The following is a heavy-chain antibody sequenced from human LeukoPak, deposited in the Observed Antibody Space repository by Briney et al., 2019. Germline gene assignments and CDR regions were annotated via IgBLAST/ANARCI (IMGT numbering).Heavy chain of an antibody. CDR1: GFTFSSTY. D-gene: IGHD6-19*01. CDR2: IYSNGNT. CDR3: TTDGLSSGWYGYFQH. Sequence: GGSLRLSCAASGFTFSSTYRSCVRQAPGKGLEWVSVIYSNGNTFYSGSVQGRLTISRDNSKKTLSLQMNSLRAEATALYYCTTDGLSSGWYGYFQHWGQGTLVTVSS. V-gene: IGHV3-53*01. J-gene: IGHJ1*01.